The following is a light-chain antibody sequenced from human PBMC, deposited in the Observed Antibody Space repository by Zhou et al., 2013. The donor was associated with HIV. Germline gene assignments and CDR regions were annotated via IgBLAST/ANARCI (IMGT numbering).Light chain of an antibody. CDR2: AAS. J-gene: IGKJ3*01. CDR1: QDISNY. CDR3: QQFHSTPFT. V-gene: IGKV1-9*01. Sequence: DIQLTQSPSYLSASVGDRVTITCRASQDISNYLAWYQQKPGKAPTVLIYAASTLQGGVPFRFSGSGSGTDFTLTISSLQPEDFATYYCQQFHSTPFTFGPGTKVGIK.